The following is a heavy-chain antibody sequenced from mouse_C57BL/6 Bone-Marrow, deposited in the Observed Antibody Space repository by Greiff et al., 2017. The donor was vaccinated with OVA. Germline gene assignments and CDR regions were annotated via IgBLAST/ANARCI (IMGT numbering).Heavy chain of an antibody. CDR3: ARWWAYWYFDV. CDR2: IHPNSGST. J-gene: IGHJ1*03. Sequence: QVHVKQSGAELVKPGASVKLSCKASGYTFTSYWMHWVKQRPGQGLEWIGMIHPNSGSTNYNEKFKSKATLTVDKSSSTAYMQLSSLTSEDSAVYYCARWWAYWYFDVGGTGTTVTVSS. D-gene: IGHD1-1*02. V-gene: IGHV1-64*01. CDR1: GYTFTSYW.